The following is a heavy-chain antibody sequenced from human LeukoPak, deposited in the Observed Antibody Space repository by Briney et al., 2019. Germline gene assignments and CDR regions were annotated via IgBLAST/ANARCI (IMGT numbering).Heavy chain of an antibody. V-gene: IGHV4-34*01. D-gene: IGHD3-16*02. J-gene: IGHJ5*02. Sequence: SETLSLTCAVYGGSFSGYYWSWIRQPPGKGLEWIGEINHSGSTNYNPSLKSRVTISVDTSKNQFSLKLRSVTAADTAVYYCARARAFVWGSYRYIPYYFDPWGQGTLVTVSS. CDR3: ARARAFVWGSYRYIPYYFDP. CDR2: INHSGST. CDR1: GGSFSGYY.